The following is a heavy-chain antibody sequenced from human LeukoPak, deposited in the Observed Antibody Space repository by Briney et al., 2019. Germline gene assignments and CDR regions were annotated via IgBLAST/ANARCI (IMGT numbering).Heavy chain of an antibody. Sequence: PSETLSLTCAVSGGSVSSTNHFWGWIRQPPGKRLEWIGNIYYSGRTYYNPSLKSRVAISVDTSKNQFSLKLSSVTAADTAIYYCARHSGGFYFDLDNWGQGILVTVSS. CDR1: GGSVSSTNHF. V-gene: IGHV4-39*01. CDR3: ARHSGGFYFDLDN. J-gene: IGHJ4*02. CDR2: IYYSGRT. D-gene: IGHD3-22*01.